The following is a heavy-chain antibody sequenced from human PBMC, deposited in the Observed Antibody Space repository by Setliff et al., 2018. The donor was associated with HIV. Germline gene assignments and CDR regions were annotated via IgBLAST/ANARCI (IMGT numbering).Heavy chain of an antibody. CDR1: GFTFTNAW. J-gene: IGHJ4*02. V-gene: IGHV3-15*07. D-gene: IGHD3-16*01. CDR2: IKSKADGGTT. Sequence: PGGSLRLSCAASGFTFTNAWMNWVRQAPGKGLEWVGLIKSKADGGTTDYAAPVKGRFTIPRDDSENTLFLQMDSLKTEDTAMYYCTTGGGGANWGQGTLVTVSS. CDR3: TTGGGGAN.